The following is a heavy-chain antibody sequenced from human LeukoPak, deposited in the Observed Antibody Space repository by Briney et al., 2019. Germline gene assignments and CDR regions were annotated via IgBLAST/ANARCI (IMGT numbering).Heavy chain of an antibody. CDR3: ARNPPSKIVVVPAATDY. D-gene: IGHD2-2*01. CDR1: GFTFSSYS. J-gene: IGHJ4*02. Sequence: GGSLRLSCAASGFTFSSYSMNWVRQAPGKGLEWVSSISSSSIYIYYADSVKGRSTISRDNAKNSLYLQMNSLRAEDTAVYYCARNPPSKIVVVPAATDYWGQGTLVTVSS. CDR2: ISSSSIYI. V-gene: IGHV3-21*01.